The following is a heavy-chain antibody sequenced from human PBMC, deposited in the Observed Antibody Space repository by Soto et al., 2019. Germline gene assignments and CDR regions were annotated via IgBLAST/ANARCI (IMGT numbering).Heavy chain of an antibody. CDR3: ARASRSAVVAFDP. CDR1: GFTFSDYD. J-gene: IGHJ5*02. CDR2: IGSAGDT. V-gene: IGHV3-13*01. D-gene: IGHD3-22*01. Sequence: EVQLVESGGGLVQPGGSLRLSCAASGFTFSDYDMHWVRQASGKGLEWVSAIGSAGDTYYPGSVKGRFTISRENAKNSLYLQINSLRVEDTAVYYCARASRSAVVAFDPWGQGTLVTVSS.